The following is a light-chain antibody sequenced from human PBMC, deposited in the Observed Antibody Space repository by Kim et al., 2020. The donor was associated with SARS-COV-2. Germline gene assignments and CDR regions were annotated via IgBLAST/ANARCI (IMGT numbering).Light chain of an antibody. J-gene: IGKJ4*01. CDR3: QHYNNWPLT. CDR2: RAS. V-gene: IGKV3-15*01. CDR1: QSVNSN. Sequence: EMVLTQSPATLSVSPGERATLSCRASQSVNSNLAWYQQKPGQAPRLLISRASTRASDIPARFAGSASGTEFTLTISSLQSEDFAVYYCQHYNNWPLTFGGGTKVDIK.